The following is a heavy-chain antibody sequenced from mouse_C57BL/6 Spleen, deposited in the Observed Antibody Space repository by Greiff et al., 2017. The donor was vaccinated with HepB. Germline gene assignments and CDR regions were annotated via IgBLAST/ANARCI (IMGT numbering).Heavy chain of an antibody. CDR3: AREGYYYGSSYYAMDY. CDR1: GYTFTSYW. Sequence: QVQLQQPGAELVKPGASVKLSCKASGYTFTSYWMHWVKQRPGQGLEWIGMIHPNSGSTNYTEKFKSKATLTVDKSSSTAYMQLSSLTSEYSAVYYCAREGYYYGSSYYAMDYWGQGTSVTVSS. D-gene: IGHD1-1*01. J-gene: IGHJ4*01. V-gene: IGHV1-64*01. CDR2: IHPNSGST.